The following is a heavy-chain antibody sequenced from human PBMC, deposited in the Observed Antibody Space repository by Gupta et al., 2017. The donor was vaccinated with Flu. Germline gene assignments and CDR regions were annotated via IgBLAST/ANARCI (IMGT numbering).Heavy chain of an antibody. CDR3: ARHHYTGSYYGVGYYYMDV. D-gene: IGHD1-26*01. Sequence: RQMPGKGLEWMGIIHPDDSDTRYSPSFQGQVTISVDRSTITAYLQWSSLKASDTATYYCARHHYTGSYYGVGYYYMDVWGKGTTVTVPS. CDR2: IHPDDSDT. V-gene: IGHV5-51*01. J-gene: IGHJ6*03.